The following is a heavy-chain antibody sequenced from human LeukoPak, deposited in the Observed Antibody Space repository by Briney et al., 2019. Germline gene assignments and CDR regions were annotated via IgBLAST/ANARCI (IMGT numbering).Heavy chain of an antibody. J-gene: IGHJ6*02. V-gene: IGHV3-66*02. CDR3: TGDGYNLYYYGMDV. D-gene: IGHD5-24*01. Sequence: GGSLRLSCAASGFTVSSNYMSWVRQAPGKGLEWVSVIYNGGSTYYADSVKGRFTISRDNSKNTLYLQMNSLRAEDTAVYYCTGDGYNLYYYGMDVWGQGTTVTVSS. CDR2: IYNGGST. CDR1: GFTVSSNY.